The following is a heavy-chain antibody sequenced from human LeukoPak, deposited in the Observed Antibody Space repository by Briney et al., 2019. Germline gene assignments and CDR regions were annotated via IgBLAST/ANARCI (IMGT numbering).Heavy chain of an antibody. V-gene: IGHV4-59*01. CDR3: ARDKQGLGNWFDP. CDR2: IYYSGST. J-gene: IGHJ5*02. Sequence: SETLSLTCTVSGGSISSYYWSWIRQPPGKGLEWIGYIYYSGSTNYNPSLKSRVTISVDTSKNQFSLKLSSVTAADTAVYYCARDKQGLGNWFDPWGQGTLVTVSS. D-gene: IGHD3-16*01. CDR1: GGSISSYY.